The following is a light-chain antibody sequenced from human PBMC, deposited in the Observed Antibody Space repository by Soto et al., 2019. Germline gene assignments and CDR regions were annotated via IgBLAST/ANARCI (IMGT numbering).Light chain of an antibody. J-gene: IGKJ1*01. V-gene: IGKV1-39*01. CDR2: DVS. Sequence: DIQMTQSPSSLSASVGDRVTITCQASQDISNCLNWYQQKPGKAPKFLIYDVSTLQRGVPSRFSGSGSGTDFTLTISSLQPEDFATYYCQQCYSTPPTFGLGTKVDIK. CDR3: QQCYSTPPT. CDR1: QDISNC.